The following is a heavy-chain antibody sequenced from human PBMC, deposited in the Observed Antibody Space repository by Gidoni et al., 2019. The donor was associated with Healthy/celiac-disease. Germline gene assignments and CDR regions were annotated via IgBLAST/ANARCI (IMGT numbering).Heavy chain of an antibody. D-gene: IGHD3-22*01. CDR1: GFPFSSYS. J-gene: IGHJ4*02. Sequence: EVQLVESGGGLVKPGGSLRLSCAASGFPFSSYSMNWVRQAPGKGLEWVSSISSSSSYIYYADSVKGRFTISRDNAKNSLYLQMNSLRAEDTAVYYCATSSGYYTRLFDYWGQGTLVTVSS. CDR3: ATSSGYYTRLFDY. V-gene: IGHV3-21*01. CDR2: ISSSSSYI.